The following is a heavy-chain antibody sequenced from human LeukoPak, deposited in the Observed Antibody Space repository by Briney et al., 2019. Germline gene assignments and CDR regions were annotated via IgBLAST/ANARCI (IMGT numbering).Heavy chain of an antibody. J-gene: IGHJ4*02. CDR1: GFIFSSYG. D-gene: IGHD2-15*01. CDR3: AKDRGYCSGGSCYWGFYFDY. CDR2: ISYDGSNK. V-gene: IGHV3-30*18. Sequence: GGSLRLSCAASGFIFSSYGMHWVRQAPGEGLEWVAVISYDGSNKYYPDSVKGRFTISRDNSKNTLYLQMNTLRAEDTAVYYCAKDRGYCSGGSCYWGFYFDYWGQGTLVTVSS.